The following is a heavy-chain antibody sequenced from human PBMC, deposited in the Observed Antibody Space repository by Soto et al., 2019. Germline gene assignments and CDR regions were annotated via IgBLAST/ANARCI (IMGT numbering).Heavy chain of an antibody. CDR2: TYYRSKWYN. V-gene: IGHV6-1*01. D-gene: IGHD6-13*01. J-gene: IGHJ5*02. CDR3: ARNGIAAAGTPVHWFDP. Sequence: KQSQTLSLTCAISGDSVSSNSAAWNWIRQSPSRGLEWLGRTYYRSKWYNDYAVSVKSRITINPDTSKNQFSLQLNSVTPEDTAVYYCARNGIAAAGTPVHWFDPWGQGTLVTVSS. CDR1: GDSVSSNSAA.